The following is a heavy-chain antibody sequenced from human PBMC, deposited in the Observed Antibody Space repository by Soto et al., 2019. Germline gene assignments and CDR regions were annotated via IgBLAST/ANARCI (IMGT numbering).Heavy chain of an antibody. CDR3: ARGLYYYDSSGYYYQVPDWFDP. D-gene: IGHD3-22*01. CDR1: GGSISSGGYY. V-gene: IGHV4-31*03. Sequence: SETLSLTCTVSGGSISSGGYYWSWIRQHPGKGLEWIGYIYYSGSTYYNPSLKSRVTISVDTPKNQFSLKLSSVTAADTAVYYCARGLYYYDSSGYYYQVPDWFDPWGQGTLVTVSS. J-gene: IGHJ5*02. CDR2: IYYSGST.